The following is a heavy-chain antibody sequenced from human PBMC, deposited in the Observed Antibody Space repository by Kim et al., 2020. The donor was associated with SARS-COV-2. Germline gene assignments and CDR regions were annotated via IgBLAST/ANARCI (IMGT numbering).Heavy chain of an antibody. J-gene: IGHJ5*02. D-gene: IGHD1-7*01. V-gene: IGHV4-4*07. CDR1: GSSIKSYF. Sequence: SETLSLTCTVSGSSIKSYFWSWIRQPAVRRLEWIWRFFTNETPDYNPSLKSRVSMSVDTSKNQLSLKLTSVTVADTATYFCVRDGELGNWFDPWGQGTLVTVSS. CDR3: VRDGELGNWFDP. CDR2: FFTNETP.